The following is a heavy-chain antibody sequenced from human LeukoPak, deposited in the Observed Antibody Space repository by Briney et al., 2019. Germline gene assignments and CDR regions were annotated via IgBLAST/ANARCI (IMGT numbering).Heavy chain of an antibody. V-gene: IGHV1-24*01. CDR1: GYTLTELS. Sequence: ASVKVSCKVSGYTLTELSMHWVRQAPGKGLEWMGGFDPEDGETIYAQKFQDRVTMTEDTSTDTAYMELSSLRSEDTAVYYCARDPQGLYSYARDYYYGMDVWGQGTTVTVSS. CDR3: ARDPQGLYSYARDYYYGMDV. J-gene: IGHJ6*02. D-gene: IGHD5-18*01. CDR2: FDPEDGET.